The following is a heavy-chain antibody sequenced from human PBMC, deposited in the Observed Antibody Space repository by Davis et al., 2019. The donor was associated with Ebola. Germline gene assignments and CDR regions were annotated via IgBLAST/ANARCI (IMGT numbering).Heavy chain of an antibody. V-gene: IGHV7-4-1*02. Sequence: AASVKVSCKASGYTLTNFAITWVRQAPGQGLEWMGWINTNTGSPTYAQGFTGRFVFSLDSSVNTAYLQINSLESEDTAIYFCARDGSSGLSWGQGTLVTVSS. J-gene: IGHJ5*02. CDR2: INTNTGSP. CDR1: GYTLTNFA. CDR3: ARDGSSGLS. D-gene: IGHD3-22*01.